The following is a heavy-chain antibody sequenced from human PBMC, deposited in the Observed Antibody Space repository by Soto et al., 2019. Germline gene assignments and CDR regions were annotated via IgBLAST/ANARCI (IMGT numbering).Heavy chain of an antibody. V-gene: IGHV1-18*01. D-gene: IGHD3-10*01. CDR3: AKDFKPYFYSSAPKPFDP. Sequence: QVQLVQSGAEVKKPGASVKVSCKASGYNFIDYGINWVRQAPGQGLEYLGWISAYTGNTNFAQNLQGQITFAPGPFTDPAYLGPRGLGTDGTALYFLAKDFKPYFYSSAPKPFDPWGQGTLVTVSS. CDR2: ISAYTGNT. CDR1: GYNFIDYG. J-gene: IGHJ5*02.